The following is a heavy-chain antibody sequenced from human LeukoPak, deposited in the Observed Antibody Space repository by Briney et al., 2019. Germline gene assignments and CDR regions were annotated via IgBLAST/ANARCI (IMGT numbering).Heavy chain of an antibody. V-gene: IGHV3-23*01. CDR3: ASDYADYVGDFFFDY. Sequence: GGSLRLSCAASGFTFNNYAMNWVRQAPGKGLEWVSSISGGGETTYYADSAKGRFTISRDNSQNTLYLQMNSLRAEDTAVYYCASDYADYVGDFFFDYWGQGTLVTVFS. CDR1: GFTFNNYA. D-gene: IGHD4-17*01. J-gene: IGHJ4*02. CDR2: ISGGGETT.